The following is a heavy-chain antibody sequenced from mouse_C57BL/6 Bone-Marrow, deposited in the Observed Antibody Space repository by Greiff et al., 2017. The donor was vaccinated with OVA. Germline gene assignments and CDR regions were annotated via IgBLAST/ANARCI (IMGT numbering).Heavy chain of an antibody. CDR2: VFPYNGGT. Sequence: EVKLQESGPVLVKPGPSVKISCKASGFTFTDYYMHWVKQSHGKSLEWIGLVFPYNGGTSYNQKFKGKATLTVDTSSSTSYMELNSLTSEDSAVYYCARNYGSSWYFDVWGTGTTVTVSS. J-gene: IGHJ1*03. CDR1: GFTFTDYY. V-gene: IGHV1-36*01. CDR3: ARNYGSSWYFDV. D-gene: IGHD1-1*01.